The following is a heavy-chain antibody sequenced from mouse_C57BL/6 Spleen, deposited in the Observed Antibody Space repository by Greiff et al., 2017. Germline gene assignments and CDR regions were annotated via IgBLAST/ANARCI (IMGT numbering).Heavy chain of an antibody. CDR1: GYSITSGYD. V-gene: IGHV3-1*01. CDR2: ISYSGST. D-gene: IGHD2-2*01. CDR3: ARGGVTTSAMDY. Sequence: EVKLMESGPGMVKPSQSLSLTCTVTGYSITSGYDWHWIRHFPGNKLEWMGYISYSGSTNYNTSLKSRISITHDTSKNHFFLKLSSVTTEDTATYYCARGGVTTSAMDYWGKGTSVTVSS. J-gene: IGHJ4*01.